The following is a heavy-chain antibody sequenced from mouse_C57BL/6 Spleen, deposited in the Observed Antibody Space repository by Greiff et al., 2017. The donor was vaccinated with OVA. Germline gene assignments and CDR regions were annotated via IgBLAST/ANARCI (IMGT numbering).Heavy chain of an antibody. CDR3: AGPSTTVPYYLDC. J-gene: IGHJ2*01. V-gene: IGHV1-9*01. CDR2: ILPGSGST. D-gene: IGHD1-1*01. Sequence: VKLMESGAELMKPGASVKLSCQATGYTFTGYWIECVKQRPGHGLEWIGEILPGSGSTNYNEKFKGKATFTADTSSNTAYMQLSSLTTEDSAIYYWAGPSTTVPYYLDCWGKGTTLTVSS. CDR1: GYTFTGYW.